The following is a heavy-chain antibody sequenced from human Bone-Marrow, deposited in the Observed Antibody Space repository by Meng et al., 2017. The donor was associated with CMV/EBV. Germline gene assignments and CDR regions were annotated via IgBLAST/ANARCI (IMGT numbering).Heavy chain of an antibody. D-gene: IGHD2-21*01. CDR3: ARALAYCGGECYSRGAYYYYGMDV. J-gene: IGHJ6*02. Sequence: GESLKISCAASGFTFSGYAMHWVRQAPGKGLEWVAVISYDGSNKYYADSVKGRFTISRDNSKNTLYLQMNSLRAEDTAVYYCARALAYCGGECYSRGAYYYYGMDVWGQGITVIVSS. CDR2: ISYDGSNK. V-gene: IGHV3-30*04. CDR1: GFTFSGYA.